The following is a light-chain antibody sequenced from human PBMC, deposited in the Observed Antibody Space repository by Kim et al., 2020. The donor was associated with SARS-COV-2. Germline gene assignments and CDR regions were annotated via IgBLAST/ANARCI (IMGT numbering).Light chain of an antibody. CDR1: RLRSYY. V-gene: IGLV3-19*01. J-gene: IGLJ2*01. CDR2: GKN. Sequence: ALGQTVRITCQGDRLRSYYASWYQQKPGQAPVLVIYGKNNRPSGIPDRFSGSSSGNTASLTITGAQAEDEADYYCNSRDSSGNHVVFGGGTKVTVL. CDR3: NSRDSSGNHVV.